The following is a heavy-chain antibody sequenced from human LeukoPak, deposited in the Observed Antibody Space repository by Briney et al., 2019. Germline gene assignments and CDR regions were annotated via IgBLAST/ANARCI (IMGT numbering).Heavy chain of an antibody. CDR3: ARGHYGDYRHYYCMDV. CDR2: IIPIFGTA. Sequence: ASVKVSCKASGGTFSSYAISWVRQAPGQGLEWMGGIIPIFGTANYAQKFQGRVTITTDESTSTAYMELSSLRSEDTAVYYCARGHYGDYRHYYCMDVWGKGTTVTVSS. J-gene: IGHJ6*03. CDR1: GGTFSSYA. V-gene: IGHV1-69*05. D-gene: IGHD4-17*01.